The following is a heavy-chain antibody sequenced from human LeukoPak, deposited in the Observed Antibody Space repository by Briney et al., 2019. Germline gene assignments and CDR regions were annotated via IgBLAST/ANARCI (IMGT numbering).Heavy chain of an antibody. D-gene: IGHD5-18*01. J-gene: IGHJ4*02. CDR3: ARERHVETAMEGSVSDY. Sequence: ASVRVSCKASGYPFTNYGISWVRQAPGQGLEWMGWISAYNGNTNYAQKLQGRVTMTTDTSTSTAYMELRSLRSDDTAVYYCARERHVETAMEGSVSDYWGQGTLVTVSS. V-gene: IGHV1-18*01. CDR2: ISAYNGNT. CDR1: GYPFTNYG.